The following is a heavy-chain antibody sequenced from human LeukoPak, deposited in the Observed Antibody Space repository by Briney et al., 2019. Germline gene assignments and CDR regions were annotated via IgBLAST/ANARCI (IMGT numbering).Heavy chain of an antibody. CDR3: AKDVPPYCGGDCYSWSPQIDY. V-gene: IGHV3-30*18. D-gene: IGHD2-21*02. Sequence: PGRSLRLSCAASGFTFSTYGMHCVRQAPGKGLERVAVISYDGGKKYYADSVKGRFTISRDNSKNTLYLQMNSLRAEDTAVYYCAKDVPPYCGGDCYSWSPQIDYWGQGTLVTVSS. CDR1: GFTFSTYG. J-gene: IGHJ4*02. CDR2: ISYDGGKK.